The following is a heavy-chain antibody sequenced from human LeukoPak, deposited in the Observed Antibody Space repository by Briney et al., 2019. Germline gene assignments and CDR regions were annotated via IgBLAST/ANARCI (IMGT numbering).Heavy chain of an antibody. D-gene: IGHD3-16*01. CDR3: AKGGTYRDYFDY. Sequence: GGSLRLSCAASGFTFSSYEMNWVRQAPGKGLEWVSAISGSGGSTYYADSVKGRFTISRDNSKNTLYLQMNSLRAEDTAVYYCAKGGTYRDYFDYWGQGTLVTVSS. V-gene: IGHV3-23*01. CDR1: GFTFSSYE. J-gene: IGHJ4*02. CDR2: ISGSGGST.